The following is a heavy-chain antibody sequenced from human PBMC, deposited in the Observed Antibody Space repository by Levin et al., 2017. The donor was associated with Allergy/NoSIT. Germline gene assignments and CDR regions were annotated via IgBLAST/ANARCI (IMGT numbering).Heavy chain of an antibody. V-gene: IGHV3-23*01. CDR3: AKSDHGSYYSWYYYGMDV. CDR1: GFTFSSYA. J-gene: IGHJ6*02. D-gene: IGHD1-26*01. CDR2: ISGSGGST. Sequence: GGSLRLSCAASGFTFSSYAMSWVRQAPGKGLEWVSAISGSGGSTYYADSVKGRFTISRDNSKNTLYLQMNSLRAEDTAVYYCAKSDHGSYYSWYYYGMDVWGQGTTVTVSS.